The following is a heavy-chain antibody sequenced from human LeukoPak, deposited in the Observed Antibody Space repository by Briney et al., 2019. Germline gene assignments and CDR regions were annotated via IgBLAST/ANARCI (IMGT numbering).Heavy chain of an antibody. Sequence: PGGSLRLSCAASGFTFSSYAMNWVRQAPGKGLEWVSAISVSAGSTYYADPVEGRFTISRDNSKNTLYLQMNSLRAEDTAVYYCAKDSNSGYDSYYFDYWGQGTLVTVSS. CDR2: ISVSAGST. D-gene: IGHD5-12*01. V-gene: IGHV3-23*01. CDR1: GFTFSSYA. J-gene: IGHJ4*02. CDR3: AKDSNSGYDSYYFDY.